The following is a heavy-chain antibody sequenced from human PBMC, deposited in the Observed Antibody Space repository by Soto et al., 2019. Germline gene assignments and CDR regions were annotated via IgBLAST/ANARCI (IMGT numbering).Heavy chain of an antibody. CDR1: GGILSTIA. CDR3: ARKSCAGSGCARPLGPLNI. D-gene: IGHD6-19*01. V-gene: IGHV1-69*13. Sequence: ASVKVSFKASGGILSTIAFNLVRQAPGKRVEWMGGIIPISGTPSYAQKFQGRVTATADESTSTVYLELSSLTSEDTAVYYCARKSCAGSGCARPLGPLNIWGHGTTVTVSS. J-gene: IGHJ3*02. CDR2: IIPISGTP.